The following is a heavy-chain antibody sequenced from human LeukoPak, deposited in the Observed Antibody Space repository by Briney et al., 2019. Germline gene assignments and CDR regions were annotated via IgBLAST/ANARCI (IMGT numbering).Heavy chain of an antibody. CDR1: GFTFSSYA. J-gene: IGHJ6*03. CDR2: ISSNGGST. Sequence: QSGGSLRLSCAASGFTFSSYAMHWVRQAPGKGLEYVSAISSNGGSTYYANSVKGRFTISRDNSKNTLYLQMGSLRAEDMAVYYCARDAVYSSGWYYYYYMDVWGKGTTVTVSS. D-gene: IGHD6-19*01. CDR3: ARDAVYSSGWYYYYYMDV. V-gene: IGHV3-64*01.